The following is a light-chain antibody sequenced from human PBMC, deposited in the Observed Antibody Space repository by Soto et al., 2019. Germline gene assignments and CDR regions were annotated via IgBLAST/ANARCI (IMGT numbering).Light chain of an antibody. J-gene: IGKJ1*01. CDR3: QQSGT. CDR2: RAS. Sequence: EIVLTQSPGTLSLSPGERATLSCRASQSVSSSYLAWYQHKPGQAPRLLIYRASNRAAGIPDRFSGSGSGTDFTLNISRLAPEDFQQYYCQQSGTFGKGTKVEIK. CDR1: QSVSSSY. V-gene: IGKV3-20*01.